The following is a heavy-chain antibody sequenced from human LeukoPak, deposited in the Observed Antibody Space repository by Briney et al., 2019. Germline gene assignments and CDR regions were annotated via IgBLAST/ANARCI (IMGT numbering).Heavy chain of an antibody. Sequence: SGTLSLTCDVSGGSVTSTNWWSWVRQSPGKGLEWIGEIYYTGTVNYNASLESRVTMSVDKSKNQFSLKLSSVTAADTAVYYCARYYDYVWGKSFYFDYWGQGTLVTVSS. CDR3: ARYYDYVWGKSFYFDY. CDR2: IYYTGTV. J-gene: IGHJ4*02. D-gene: IGHD3-16*01. V-gene: IGHV4-4*02. CDR1: GGSVTSTNW.